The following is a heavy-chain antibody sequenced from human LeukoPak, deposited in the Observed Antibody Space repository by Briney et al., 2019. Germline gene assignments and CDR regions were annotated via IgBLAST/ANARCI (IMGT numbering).Heavy chain of an antibody. Sequence: GGSLRLSCAASGFTFDDYAMHWVRQAPGKGLEWVSGISWNSGSIGYADSVKGRFTISRDNAKNSLYLQMNSLRAEDTALYYCAKDFGSSWHDDAFDIWGQGTMVTVSS. CDR3: AKDFGSSWHDDAFDI. D-gene: IGHD6-13*01. J-gene: IGHJ3*02. CDR2: ISWNSGSI. CDR1: GFTFDDYA. V-gene: IGHV3-9*01.